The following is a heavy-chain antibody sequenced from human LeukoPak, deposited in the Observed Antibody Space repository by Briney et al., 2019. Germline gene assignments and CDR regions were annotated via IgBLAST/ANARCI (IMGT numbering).Heavy chain of an antibody. D-gene: IGHD5/OR15-5a*01. CDR3: ARVGNLRSYYY. CDR1: GYSISSGYY. V-gene: IGHV4-38-2*02. Sequence: PSETLSLTCTVSGYSISSGYYWGWIRQPPGKGLEWIGSMYHSGSTFYNPSLESRVTISVDTSKNQFSLKLSSVTAADTAVYYCARVGNLRSYYYWGQGTLVTVSS. CDR2: MYHSGST. J-gene: IGHJ4*02.